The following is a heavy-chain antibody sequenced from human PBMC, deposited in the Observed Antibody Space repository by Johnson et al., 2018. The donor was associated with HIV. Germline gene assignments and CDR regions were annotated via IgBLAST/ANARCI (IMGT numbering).Heavy chain of an antibody. J-gene: IGHJ3*02. CDR2: VSYDGSER. Sequence: QVQLVESGGGVVQPGRSLRLSCAASGFSFSSYAMHWVRQAPGKGLEWVAVVSYDGSERYYADSVKGRFTISRDSSKNTLYLQMNSLRAEDTAVYYCTTGAFHAYDMWGQGTMVTVSS. CDR3: TTGAFHAYDM. CDR1: GFSFSSYA. V-gene: IGHV3-30*04. D-gene: IGHD1-1*01.